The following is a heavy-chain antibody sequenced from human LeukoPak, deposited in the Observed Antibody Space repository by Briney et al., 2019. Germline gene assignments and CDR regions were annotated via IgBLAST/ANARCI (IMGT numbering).Heavy chain of an antibody. J-gene: IGHJ4*02. Sequence: SETLSLTCTVSGGSISSYYWGWIRQPPGKGLEWIGYISYSGNTNYNPSLKSRVTISADTSKNQFSLKMSSVTAADTAVYFCARLRNWAWDFDSWGQGTLVTVSS. CDR3: ARLRNWAWDFDS. CDR2: ISYSGNT. CDR1: GGSISSYY. V-gene: IGHV4-59*01. D-gene: IGHD7-27*01.